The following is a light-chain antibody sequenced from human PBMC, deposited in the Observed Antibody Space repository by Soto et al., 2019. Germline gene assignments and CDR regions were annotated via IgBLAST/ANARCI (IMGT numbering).Light chain of an antibody. CDR3: ETWDTNTRV. Sequence: QSVLTQSSSASASLGSSVKLTCTLSSGHSRNIIAWHQQQPGKAPRYLMKLEDSGNYNKGSGVPDRFSGSSSGADRYFTISNLQFEDEADYYCETWDTNTRVFGGGTKLTV. J-gene: IGLJ3*02. CDR2: LEDSGNY. V-gene: IGLV4-60*02. CDR1: SGHSRNI.